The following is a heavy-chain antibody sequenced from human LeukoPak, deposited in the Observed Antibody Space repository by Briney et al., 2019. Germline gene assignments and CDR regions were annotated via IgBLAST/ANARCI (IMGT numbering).Heavy chain of an antibody. Sequence: PSETLSLTCSVSGGSISSSSYFWGWIRQSPGKGLEWIGEINDYTGNTNYNPSLNSRVSISLEKSKNQFSLELRSVTAADTAVYYCARGRIAKIVVVHSFHYGMDVWGQGTTVTVSS. CDR1: GGSISSSSYF. CDR2: INDYTGNT. V-gene: IGHV4-39*07. CDR3: ARGRIAKIVVVHSFHYGMDV. J-gene: IGHJ6*02. D-gene: IGHD3-22*01.